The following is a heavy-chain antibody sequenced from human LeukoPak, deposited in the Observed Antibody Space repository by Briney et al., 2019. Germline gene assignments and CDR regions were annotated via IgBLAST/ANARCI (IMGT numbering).Heavy chain of an antibody. J-gene: IGHJ4*02. Sequence: SETLSLTCTVSGDSISTSNSYWGWIRQPPGKGLEWIGSIYYSGNTYYNASLKSRVTISVDTSKNQFSLKLSSVTAADTAVYYCARDIDVWGSYRSFDYWGQGTLVTVSS. CDR2: IYYSGNT. CDR3: ARDIDVWGSYRSFDY. CDR1: GDSISTSNSY. D-gene: IGHD3-16*02. V-gene: IGHV4-39*02.